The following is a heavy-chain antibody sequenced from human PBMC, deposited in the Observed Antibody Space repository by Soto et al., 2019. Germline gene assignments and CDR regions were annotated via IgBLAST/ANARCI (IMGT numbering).Heavy chain of an antibody. CDR1: GASVSSADSY. CDR3: ARGRLSGHPTPPHDH. CDR2: IYYSGTT. D-gene: IGHD2-21*02. V-gene: IGHV4-30-4*01. J-gene: IGHJ4*02. Sequence: QVQLQESGPGLVKPSQTLSLTCTVSGASVSSADSYWSWIRQAPGKGLEWVGHIYYSGTTYYSASLKGRLTISVDTSKNLFSLTLNSVTAADTAVYFCARGRLSGHPTPPHDHWGQGTLVTVSS.